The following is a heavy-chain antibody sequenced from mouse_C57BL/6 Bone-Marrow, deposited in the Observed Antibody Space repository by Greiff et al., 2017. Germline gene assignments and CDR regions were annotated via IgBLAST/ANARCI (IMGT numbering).Heavy chain of an antibody. Sequence: QLVESGGGLVKPGGSLKLSCAASGFTFSSYAMSWVRQTPEKRLEWVATISDGGSYTYYPDNVKGRFTISRDNAKNNLYLQMSHLKSEDTAMYYCAREWGLTSYAMDYWGQGTSVTVSS. CDR2: ISDGGSYT. CDR3: AREWGLTSYAMDY. J-gene: IGHJ4*01. V-gene: IGHV5-4*01. CDR1: GFTFSSYA. D-gene: IGHD4-1*01.